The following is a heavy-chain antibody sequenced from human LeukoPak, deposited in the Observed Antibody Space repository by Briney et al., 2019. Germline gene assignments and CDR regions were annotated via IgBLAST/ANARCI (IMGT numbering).Heavy chain of an antibody. Sequence: ASMNGSCKAPGYTFTSYDINWVRQATGQGLEWMGWMNPNSGNTGYAQKFQGRVTMTRNTSISTAYTELSSLRSDDTAVYYCARDAEWEIDVGCAFDIWGQGTMVTVSS. V-gene: IGHV1-8*01. D-gene: IGHD1-26*01. CDR2: MNPNSGNT. J-gene: IGHJ3*02. CDR1: GYTFTSYD. CDR3: ARDAEWEIDVGCAFDI.